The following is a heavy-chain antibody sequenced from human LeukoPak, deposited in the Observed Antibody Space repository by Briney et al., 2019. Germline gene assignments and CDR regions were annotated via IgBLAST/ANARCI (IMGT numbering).Heavy chain of an antibody. D-gene: IGHD3-22*01. CDR2: INSDGSST. Sequence: PGGALRLSYAASGFTFSSYWMHWGRQAPGKGLVWVSRINSDGSSTSYSDSVKGRFTISRDNTKNTLYLQMTSLRAEDPALYYFASPNPAPSSYYSDISGDFDYGGQGTLATVS. V-gene: IGHV3-74*01. J-gene: IGHJ4*02. CDR1: GFTFSSYW. CDR3: ASPNPAPSSYYSDISGDFDY.